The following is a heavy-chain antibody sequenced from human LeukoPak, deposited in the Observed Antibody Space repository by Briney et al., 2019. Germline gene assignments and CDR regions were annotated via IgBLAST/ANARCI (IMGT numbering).Heavy chain of an antibody. J-gene: IGHJ4*02. D-gene: IGHD1-14*01. Sequence: SQTLSLTCTVSGGFISSGHYYWSWICQHPGKGLEWIGYISYIGSTYYNPSLKSRVTISVDTSKNQFSLKLSSVTAADTAVYNCATAEKKTIRYFDYWGQGTLVTVSS. CDR1: GGFISSGHYY. CDR2: ISYIGST. V-gene: IGHV4-30-4*08. CDR3: ATAEKKTIRYFDY.